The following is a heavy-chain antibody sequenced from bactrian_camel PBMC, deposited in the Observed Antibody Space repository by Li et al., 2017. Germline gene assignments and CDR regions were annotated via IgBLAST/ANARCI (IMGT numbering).Heavy chain of an antibody. V-gene: IGHV3S1*01. Sequence: VQLVESGGGLVQPGGSLRLSCAASGFTFSNYLMHWVRQAPGKGLEWVSGIDARGDDTTYYADSVKGRFTISRDNAKNTLYLQLNSLKTEDTAMYYCAKDYNGGRNHGVSWYSHWGQGTQVTVS. CDR3: AKDYNGGRNHGVSWYSH. J-gene: IGHJ4*01. CDR2: IDARGDDTT. CDR1: GFTFSNYL. D-gene: IGHD6*01.